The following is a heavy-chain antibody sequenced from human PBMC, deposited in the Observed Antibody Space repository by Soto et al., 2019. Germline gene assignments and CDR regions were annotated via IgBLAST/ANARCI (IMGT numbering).Heavy chain of an antibody. D-gene: IGHD3-10*01. J-gene: IGHJ6*01. CDR1: SGPSKSHN. CDR2: VYDTWST. V-gene: IGHV4-59*08. CDR3: VRQGIGFLHGLVDV. Sequence: QVQVQQSGPGLVKPSETLSLTCTVSSGPSKSHNWGWIRQPPGRGLEWIGYVYDTWSTSYNPSLKSRVTVSADTSTTRISLTLRFGTAADTAVYYCVRQGIGFLHGLVDVWGQGTTVIVSS.